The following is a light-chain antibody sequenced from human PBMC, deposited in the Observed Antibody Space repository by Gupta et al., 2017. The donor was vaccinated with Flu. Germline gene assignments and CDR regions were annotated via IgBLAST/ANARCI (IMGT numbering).Light chain of an antibody. CDR2: AAY. Sequence: PSSLSASIGDRVIITCRASQSISSYLNWYQQKPGKAPKLLIYAAYSLQSGVPSTFSGDGSGTDFNLTISRLQPEDFATYHCQQSVSTPWTFGQGTKVGIK. CDR1: QSISSY. CDR3: QQSVSTPWT. J-gene: IGKJ1*01. V-gene: IGKV1-39*01.